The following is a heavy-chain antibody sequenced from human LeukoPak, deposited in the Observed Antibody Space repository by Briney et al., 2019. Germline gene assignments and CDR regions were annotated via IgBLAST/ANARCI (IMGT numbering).Heavy chain of an antibody. CDR3: AKGRKGDYYDSSGQPDY. Sequence: GGSLRLSCAASGFTFSSYGMHWVRQAPGKGLEWVASIRYDGSNRYYADSVKGRFTISRDNSKNTLYLQMNSLRAEDTAVYYCAKGRKGDYYDSSGQPDYWGQGTLVTVSS. D-gene: IGHD3-22*01. CDR2: IRYDGSNR. CDR1: GFTFSSYG. J-gene: IGHJ4*02. V-gene: IGHV3-30*02.